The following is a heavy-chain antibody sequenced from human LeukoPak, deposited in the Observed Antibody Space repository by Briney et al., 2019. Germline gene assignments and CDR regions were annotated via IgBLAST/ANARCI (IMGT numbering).Heavy chain of an antibody. CDR2: IIPIFGTA. J-gene: IGHJ4*02. CDR3: ARSRRDGSSFFFDY. Sequence: ASVKVSCKASGGTFSSYAISWVRQAPGQGLEWMGGIIPIFGTANYAQKFQGRVTITADKSTSTAYMELSSLRSEDTAVYYCARSRRDGSSFFFDYWGQGTLVTVSS. D-gene: IGHD5-24*01. V-gene: IGHV1-69*06. CDR1: GGTFSSYA.